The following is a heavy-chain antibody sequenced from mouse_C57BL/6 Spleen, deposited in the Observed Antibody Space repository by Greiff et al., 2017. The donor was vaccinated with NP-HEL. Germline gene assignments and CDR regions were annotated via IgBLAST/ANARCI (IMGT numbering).Heavy chain of an antibody. D-gene: IGHD2-4*01. CDR1: GYTFTSYW. CDR3: ARRYDYDGAWFAY. Sequence: VQLQQPGAELVMPGASVKLSCKASGYTFTSYWMHWVKQRPGQGLEWIGEIDPSDSYTTYNQKFKGKSTLTVDKSSSTAYMQLSSLTSEDSAVYYCARRYDYDGAWFAYWGQGTLVTVSA. CDR2: IDPSDSYT. J-gene: IGHJ3*01. V-gene: IGHV1-69*01.